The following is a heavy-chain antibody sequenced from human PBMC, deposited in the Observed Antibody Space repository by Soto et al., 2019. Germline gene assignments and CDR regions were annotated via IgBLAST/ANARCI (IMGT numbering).Heavy chain of an antibody. CDR3: ASHPRDSSGYWYYFDY. V-gene: IGHV3-21*01. Sequence: GGSLRLSCAASGFTFSSYSMNWVRQAPGKGLVWVSSISSSSSYIYYADSVKGRFTISRDNAKNSLYLQMNSLRAEDTAVYYCASHPRDSSGYWYYFDYWGQGTLVTVSS. D-gene: IGHD3-22*01. J-gene: IGHJ4*02. CDR2: ISSSSSYI. CDR1: GFTFSSYS.